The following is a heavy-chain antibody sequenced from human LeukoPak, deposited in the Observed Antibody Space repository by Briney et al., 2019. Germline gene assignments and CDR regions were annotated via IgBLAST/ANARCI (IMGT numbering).Heavy chain of an antibody. CDR1: GFILSDYW. Sequence: GGSLRLSCAASGFILSDYWMTWVRQAPGKGLEWVATIKKEGSENYYVDFVRGRFTISRDNAKNSLYLQMNSLRAADTAVYYCARARPYGSDYWGQGTLVTVSS. V-gene: IGHV3-7*04. CDR2: IKKEGSEN. J-gene: IGHJ4*02. CDR3: ARARPYGSDY. D-gene: IGHD4-17*01.